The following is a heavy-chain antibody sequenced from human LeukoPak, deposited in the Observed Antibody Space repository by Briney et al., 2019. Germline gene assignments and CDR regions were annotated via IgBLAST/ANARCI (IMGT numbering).Heavy chain of an antibody. CDR2: ISGSGGST. Sequence: GGSLRLSCAASGFTFSRYGMSWVRQAPGKGLEWVSAISGSGGSTYYADSVKGRFTISRDNSKNTLYLQMNSLRAEDTAVYYCAKDRWELPHVGGQGTLVTVSS. CDR1: GFTFSRYG. D-gene: IGHD1-26*01. J-gene: IGHJ4*02. CDR3: AKDRWELPHV. V-gene: IGHV3-23*01.